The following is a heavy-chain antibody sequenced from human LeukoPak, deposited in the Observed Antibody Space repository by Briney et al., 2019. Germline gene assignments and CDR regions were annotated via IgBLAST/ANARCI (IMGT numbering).Heavy chain of an antibody. Sequence: ASVKASCKASGYTFTSYGISWVRQAPGQGLEWMGWISAYNGNTNYAQKLQGRVTMTTDTSTSTAYMELRSLRSDDTAVYYCARVMITFGGVIASGDYWGQGTLVTVSS. CDR3: ARVMITFGGVIASGDY. V-gene: IGHV1-18*01. CDR1: GYTFTSYG. J-gene: IGHJ4*02. D-gene: IGHD3-16*02. CDR2: ISAYNGNT.